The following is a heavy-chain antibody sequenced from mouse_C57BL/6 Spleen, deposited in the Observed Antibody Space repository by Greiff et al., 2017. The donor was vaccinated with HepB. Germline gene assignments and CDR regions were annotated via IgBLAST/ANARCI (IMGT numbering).Heavy chain of an antibody. Sequence: EVQLQQSGPELVKPGASVKISCKASGYTFTDYYMNWVKQSHGKSLEWIGDINPNNGGTSYNQKFKGKATLTGDKSSSTAYMELRRLTSEDSAVYYCARDGYYLYYFDYWGQGTTLTVSS. CDR1: GYTFTDYY. V-gene: IGHV1-26*01. CDR2: INPNNGGT. D-gene: IGHD2-3*01. J-gene: IGHJ2*01. CDR3: ARDGYYLYYFDY.